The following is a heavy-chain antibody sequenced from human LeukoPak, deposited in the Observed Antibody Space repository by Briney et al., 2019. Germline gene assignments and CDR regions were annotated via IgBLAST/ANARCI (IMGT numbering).Heavy chain of an antibody. Sequence: PSETLSLTCTVSGGSISSGSHYWSWIRQPAGKGLEWIGRIYTSGSTNYNPSLKSRVTISVDKSKNHFSLKLSSVTAADTAVYYCARGRKGVNDPNQNWFDPWGQGTLVTVSS. J-gene: IGHJ5*02. CDR3: ARGRKGVNDPNQNWFDP. CDR2: IYTSGST. V-gene: IGHV4-61*02. CDR1: GGSISSGSHY. D-gene: IGHD5/OR15-5a*01.